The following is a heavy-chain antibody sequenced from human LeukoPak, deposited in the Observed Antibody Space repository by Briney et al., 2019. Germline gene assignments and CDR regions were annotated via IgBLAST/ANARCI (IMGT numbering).Heavy chain of an antibody. CDR1: GGSIRSRDYY. D-gene: IGHD3-9*01. CDR2: IHYSGST. CDR3: ATGYGSGWFDR. V-gene: IGHV4-30-4*08. Sequence: TPSETLSLTCSVSGGSIRSRDYYCGWIRQPPGKGLEWIGNIHYSGSTYYKPSLQSRVIISVDTSKHQFSLKLNSVTAADTAVYYCATGYGSGWFDRWGQGTLVTVSS. J-gene: IGHJ5*02.